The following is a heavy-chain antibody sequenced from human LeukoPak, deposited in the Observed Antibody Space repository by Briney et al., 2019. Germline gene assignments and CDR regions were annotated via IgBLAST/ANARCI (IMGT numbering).Heavy chain of an antibody. J-gene: IGHJ4*02. Sequence: GGSLRLSCAASGFTVSSNYMSWVRQAPGMGLEWVSVIYSGGSTYYADSVKGRFTISRDNSNKTLFLQMNSLRVEDAAVYYCARGQAMASDYWGQGTLVTVSS. CDR3: ARGQAMASDY. D-gene: IGHD5-24*01. V-gene: IGHV3-53*01. CDR1: GFTVSSNY. CDR2: IYSGGST.